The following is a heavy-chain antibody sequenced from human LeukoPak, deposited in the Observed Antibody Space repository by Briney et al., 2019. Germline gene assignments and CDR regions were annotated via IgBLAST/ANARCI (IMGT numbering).Heavy chain of an antibody. Sequence: SETLSLTCTVSGGSISSSSYYWGWIRPPPGKGLEWIGSIYYSGSTYYNPSLKSRVTISVDTSKNQFSLKLSSVTAADTAVYYCARSVEGYCSGGSCYSYYYYMDVWGKGTTVTVSS. CDR3: ARSVEGYCSGGSCYSYYYYMDV. J-gene: IGHJ6*03. CDR1: GGSISSSSYY. D-gene: IGHD2-15*01. V-gene: IGHV4-39*07. CDR2: IYYSGST.